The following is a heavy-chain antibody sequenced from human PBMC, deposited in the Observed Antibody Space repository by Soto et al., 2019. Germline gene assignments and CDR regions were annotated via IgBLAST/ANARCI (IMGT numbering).Heavy chain of an antibody. CDR1: GFTFSSYS. J-gene: IGHJ4*02. CDR3: ARDDYGSGSYYQDY. CDR2: ISSSSSTI. Sequence: EVQLVESGGGLVQPGGSLRLSCAASGFTFSSYSMNWVRQAPGKGLEWVSYISSSSSTIYYADSVKGRFTISRDNAKNSLYLQMNSLRAEDTAVYYCARDDYGSGSYYQDYWGQRTLVTVSS. V-gene: IGHV3-48*01. D-gene: IGHD3-10*01.